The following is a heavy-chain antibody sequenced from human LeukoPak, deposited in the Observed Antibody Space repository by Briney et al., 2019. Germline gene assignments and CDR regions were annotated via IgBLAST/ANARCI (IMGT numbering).Heavy chain of an antibody. D-gene: IGHD5-12*01. CDR2: IWHDGGRK. V-gene: IGHV3-33*01. CDR3: ARDIGNSGFNLDY. CDR1: GFTFSTHG. J-gene: IGHJ4*02. Sequence: GGSLRLSCVVSGFTFSTHGFHWVRQAPGRGLEWVSVIWHDGGRKEYADSVRGRFTISRDNSNLYLQMNSLRAEDAAIYYCARDIGNSGFNLDYWGQGTPVTVSS.